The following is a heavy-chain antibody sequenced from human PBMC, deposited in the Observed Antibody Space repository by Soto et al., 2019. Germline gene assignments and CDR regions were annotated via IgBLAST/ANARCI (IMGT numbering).Heavy chain of an antibody. V-gene: IGHV4-59*01. CDR3: ARVNLEWLLTLDY. Sequence: TLSLTCTISGGSISSYYWSWIRQPPGKGLEWIGYIYYSGSTNYNPSLKSRVTISVDTSKNQFSLKLSSVTAADTAVYYCARVNLEWLLTLDYWGQGTLVTVSS. CDR1: GGSISSYY. J-gene: IGHJ4*02. D-gene: IGHD3-3*01. CDR2: IYYSGST.